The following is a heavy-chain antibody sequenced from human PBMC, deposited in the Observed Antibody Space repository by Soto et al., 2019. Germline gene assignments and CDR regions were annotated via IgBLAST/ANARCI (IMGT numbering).Heavy chain of an antibody. CDR1: GFTFSSDA. CDR2: ISGSGGST. J-gene: IGHJ4*02. D-gene: IGHD3-16*02. CDR3: AKENYDYIWGSNRYTGFGYFDY. Sequence: EVQLLESGGGLVQPGGSLRLSCAASGFTFSSDAMSWVRQAPGKGLEWVSTISGSGGSTYYADSVKGRFTISRDNSKNTLYLQMNSLRAEDTAVYYCAKENYDYIWGSNRYTGFGYFDYWAREPWSPSPQ. V-gene: IGHV3-23*01.